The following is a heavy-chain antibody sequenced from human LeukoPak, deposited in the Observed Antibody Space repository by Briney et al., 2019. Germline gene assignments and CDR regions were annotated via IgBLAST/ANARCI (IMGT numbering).Heavy chain of an antibody. J-gene: IGHJ5*02. CDR3: ARDNGDDYVWGSYPDIWFDP. Sequence: PSETLSLTCTVSGGSISSGGYYWRWIRQHPGKGLEWIGYIYYSGSTYYNPSLKSRVTISVDTSKNQFSLKLSSVTAADTAVYYCARDNGDDYVWGSYPDIWFDPWGQGTLVTVSS. CDR1: GGSISSGGYY. D-gene: IGHD3-16*01. CDR2: IYYSGST. V-gene: IGHV4-31*03.